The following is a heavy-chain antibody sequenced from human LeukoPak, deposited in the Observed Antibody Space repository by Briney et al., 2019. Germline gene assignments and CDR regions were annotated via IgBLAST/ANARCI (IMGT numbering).Heavy chain of an antibody. Sequence: GGSLRLSCAASGFTASSNYMSWVRQAPGKGLEWVSVIYSGGSTYYAGSVKGRFTISRDNSKNTLYLQMNSLGAEDTAVYYCARERVYYYFDYWGQGTLVTVSS. J-gene: IGHJ4*02. D-gene: IGHD5/OR15-5a*01. CDR2: IYSGGST. V-gene: IGHV3-53*01. CDR1: GFTASSNY. CDR3: ARERVYYYFDY.